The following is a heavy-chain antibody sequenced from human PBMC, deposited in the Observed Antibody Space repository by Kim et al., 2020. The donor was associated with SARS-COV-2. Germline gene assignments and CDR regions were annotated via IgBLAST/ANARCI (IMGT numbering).Heavy chain of an antibody. J-gene: IGHJ4*02. D-gene: IGHD3-16*01. V-gene: IGHV3-30*15. CDR3: AREGASYYFDY. CDR2: KK. Sequence: KKHFADSVKGRFTISRDNSKNTLYLQRSSLRVEDTAIYYCAREGASYYFDYWGQGTLVTVSS.